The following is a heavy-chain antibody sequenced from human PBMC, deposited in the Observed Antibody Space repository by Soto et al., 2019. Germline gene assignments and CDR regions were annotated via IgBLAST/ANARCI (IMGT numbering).Heavy chain of an antibody. V-gene: IGHV4-61*08. CDR2: THYSGST. CDR3: ARLGGYYQSIDP. CDR1: GGSISSGGYS. J-gene: IGHJ5*02. Sequence: SETLSLTCAVSGGSISSGGYSWSWIRQPPGKGLEWIGSTHYSGSTNYNPSLKSRVTISVDTSKNQFSLKLSSVTAADTAVYYCARLGGYYQSIDPWGQGTLVTVS. D-gene: IGHD3-22*01.